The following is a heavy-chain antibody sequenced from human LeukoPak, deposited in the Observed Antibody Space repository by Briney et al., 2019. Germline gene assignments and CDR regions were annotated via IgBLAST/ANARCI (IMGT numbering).Heavy chain of an antibody. CDR3: ARALWRTVVTAFGY. V-gene: IGHV3-48*04. CDR1: GFTFSSYS. D-gene: IGHD4-23*01. Sequence: AAGSLRLSCAASGFTFSSYSMNWVRQAPGKGVEWVSYISSSGNTIYHADSVKGRFTISRDNANTSLYLQMNSLRAEDTAVYYCARALWRTVVTAFGYWGQGTLVTVSS. J-gene: IGHJ4*02. CDR2: ISSSGNTI.